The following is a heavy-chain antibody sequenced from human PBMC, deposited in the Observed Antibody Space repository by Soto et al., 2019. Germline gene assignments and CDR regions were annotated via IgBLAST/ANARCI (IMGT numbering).Heavy chain of an antibody. D-gene: IGHD1-1*01. CDR2: ISSSGGST. Sequence: PGGSLRLSCAASGFTFSSYAMHWVRQAPGKGLEYVSAISSSGGSTYYADSVKGRFTISRDNSKNTLYLQMNSLRAEDTAVYYCANESPSTLTHGYFDYWGQGTLVTVSS. V-gene: IGHV3-64*04. CDR3: ANESPSTLTHGYFDY. J-gene: IGHJ4*02. CDR1: GFTFSSYA.